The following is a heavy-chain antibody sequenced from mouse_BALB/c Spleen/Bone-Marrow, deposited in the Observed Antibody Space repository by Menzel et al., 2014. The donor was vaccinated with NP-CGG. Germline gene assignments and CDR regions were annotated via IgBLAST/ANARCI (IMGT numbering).Heavy chain of an antibody. CDR1: GFSFTDYF. CDR2: IHPYNGDT. Sequence: VQLQQPGPELVKPGASVKLSCRTSGFSFTDYFINWVKQSHGKSLEWIGRIHPYNGDTFYNQKFKVKATLTVDKSSNTARMEVLSLTSEDSAVYYCGRYGYDAMDFWGQGTSVTVSS. J-gene: IGHJ4*01. CDR3: GRYGYDAMDF. V-gene: IGHV1-37*01. D-gene: IGHD1-1*02.